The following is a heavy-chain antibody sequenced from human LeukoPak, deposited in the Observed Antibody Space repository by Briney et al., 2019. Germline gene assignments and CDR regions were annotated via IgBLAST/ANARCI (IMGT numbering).Heavy chain of an antibody. D-gene: IGHD3-10*01. CDR3: ARTLVRGVIRPNGMDV. CDR2: IYYSGST. CDR1: GGSISSYY. Sequence: PSETLSLTCTVSGGSISSYYWSWIRQPPGKGLEWIGYIYYSGSTNYNPSLKTRVTISVDTSQNQFSLKLTSVTAADTAVYYCARTLVRGVIRPNGMDVWGQGTTVTVSS. V-gene: IGHV4-59*01. J-gene: IGHJ6*02.